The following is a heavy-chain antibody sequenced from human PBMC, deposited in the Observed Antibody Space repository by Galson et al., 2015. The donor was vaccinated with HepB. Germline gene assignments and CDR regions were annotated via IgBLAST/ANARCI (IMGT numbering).Heavy chain of an antibody. CDR2: ISGSGGST. CDR1: GFTFSSYA. V-gene: IGHV3-23*01. CDR3: AKDQIVGATTVYYMDV. Sequence: CAASGFTFSSYAMSWVRQAPGKGLEWVSAISGSGGSTYYADSVKGRFTISRDNSKNTLYLQMNSLRAEDTAVYYCAKDQIVGATTVYYMDVWGKGTTVTVSS. D-gene: IGHD1-26*01. J-gene: IGHJ6*03.